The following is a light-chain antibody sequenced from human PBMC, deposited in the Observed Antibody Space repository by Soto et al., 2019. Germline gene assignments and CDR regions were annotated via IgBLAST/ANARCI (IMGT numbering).Light chain of an antibody. J-gene: IGKJ1*01. CDR2: KVF. Sequence: DVVMTQSPLSLPVTLGQPASISCRSSQSLLYSNGNSYLHWFQQRPGQSPRRLIYKVFNRDSGVPDRFSGSGSGTDFTLKISRVEAEDVGVYYCMQGTHWPPTFGXGTKVDIK. CDR3: MQGTHWPPT. V-gene: IGKV2-30*01. CDR1: QSLLYSNGNSY.